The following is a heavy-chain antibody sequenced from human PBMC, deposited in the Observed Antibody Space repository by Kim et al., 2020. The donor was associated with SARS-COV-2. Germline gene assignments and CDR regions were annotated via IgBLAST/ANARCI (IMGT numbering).Heavy chain of an antibody. V-gene: IGHV4-61*01. J-gene: IGHJ4*02. CDR1: GGSVSSGSYY. CDR3: ARASFDFWSRNFDY. Sequence: SETLSLTCTVSGGSVSSGSYYWSWIRQPPGKGLEWIGYIYYSGSTNYNPSLKSRVTISVDTSKNQFSLKLSSVTAADTAVYYCARASFDFWSRNFDYWGQGTLVTVSS. CDR2: IYYSGST. D-gene: IGHD3-3*01.